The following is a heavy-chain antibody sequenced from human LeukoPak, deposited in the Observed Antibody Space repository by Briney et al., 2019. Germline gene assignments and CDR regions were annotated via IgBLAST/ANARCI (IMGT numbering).Heavy chain of an antibody. Sequence: ASVKVSCKASGYTFTGYYMHWVRQAPGQGLEWMGWINPNSGGTNYAQKFQGRVTITRDTSISTAYMELSRLRSDDTAVYYCARATYYYGSDFDYWGQGTLVTVSS. D-gene: IGHD3-10*01. CDR2: INPNSGGT. J-gene: IGHJ4*02. CDR3: ARATYYYGSDFDY. V-gene: IGHV1-2*02. CDR1: GYTFTGYY.